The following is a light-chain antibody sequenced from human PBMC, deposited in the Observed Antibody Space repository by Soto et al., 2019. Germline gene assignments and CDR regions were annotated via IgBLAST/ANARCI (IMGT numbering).Light chain of an antibody. CDR1: QRLXSY. V-gene: IGKV3-11*01. Sequence: MVVTQSPAKLCLSPGERATLSCRASQRLXSYLAWYEKKPGQAPRILXYYASNRATGSPVRLSGSGSGTDFTLPISSLEPEDFALYYCQQRNNGPITFGQGTRLEIK. CDR2: YAS. CDR3: QQRNNGPIT. J-gene: IGKJ5*01.